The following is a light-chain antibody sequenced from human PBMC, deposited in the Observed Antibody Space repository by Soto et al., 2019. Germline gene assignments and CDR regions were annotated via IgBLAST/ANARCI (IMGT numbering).Light chain of an antibody. Sequence: EIVLTQSPGTLSLSPGERATLSCRASQSVSSSYLAWYQQKPGQAPRLLIYGASSRATGIPDRFSGSGSGTEITRTIGRLEPEDFAVYYCQQYGSSPPITFGAGTNVDIK. CDR2: GAS. CDR3: QQYGSSPPIT. J-gene: IGKJ3*01. CDR1: QSVSSSY. V-gene: IGKV3-20*01.